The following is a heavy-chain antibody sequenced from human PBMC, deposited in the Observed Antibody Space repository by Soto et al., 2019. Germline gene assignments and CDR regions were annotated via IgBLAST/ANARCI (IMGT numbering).Heavy chain of an antibody. Sequence: GGSLRLSCAASGFTFSSYGMHWVRQAPGKGLEWVAVISYDGSNKYYADSVKGRFTISRDNSKNTLYLQMNSPRAEDTAVYYCATKDTVTTSYFDYWGQGTLVTVSS. J-gene: IGHJ4*02. CDR3: ATKDTVTTSYFDY. V-gene: IGHV3-30*03. CDR1: GFTFSSYG. D-gene: IGHD4-17*01. CDR2: ISYDGSNK.